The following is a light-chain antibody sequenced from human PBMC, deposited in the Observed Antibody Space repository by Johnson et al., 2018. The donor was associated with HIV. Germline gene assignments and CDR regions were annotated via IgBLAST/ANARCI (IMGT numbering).Light chain of an antibody. Sequence: QSVLTQPPSVSAAPGQKVTISCSGSSSNIGNNYVSWYQQLTRTAPKLLIYDNNKRPSGIPDRFSGSKSGTSATLGITGLQTGDEADYYCGTWDSSLSVYVIGTGTKVTVL. CDR1: SSNIGNNY. V-gene: IGLV1-51*01. J-gene: IGLJ1*01. CDR3: GTWDSSLSVYV. CDR2: DNN.